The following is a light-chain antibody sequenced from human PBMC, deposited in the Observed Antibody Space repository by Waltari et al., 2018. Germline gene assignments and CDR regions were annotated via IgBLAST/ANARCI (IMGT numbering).Light chain of an antibody. Sequence: SSALTQPTSASVAPGQTARITCGGDNIARNAVHRSQQKAGQAPVLVVYDDTERPSGIPERFSGSNSGNTATLTIGRVEAGDEADYFCQVWESSTDHFWVFGGGTKLTVL. CDR3: QVWESSTDHFWV. CDR2: DDT. V-gene: IGLV3-21*02. CDR1: NIARNA. J-gene: IGLJ3*02.